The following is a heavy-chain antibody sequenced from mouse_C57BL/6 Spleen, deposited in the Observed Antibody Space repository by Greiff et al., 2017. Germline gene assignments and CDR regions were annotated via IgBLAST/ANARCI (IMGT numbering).Heavy chain of an antibody. Sequence: VQLQQSGAELVRPGASVKLSCKASGYTFTDYYINWVKQRPGQGLEWIARIYPGSGNTYYNEKFKGKATLSAEKSSSTAYMQLSSRTSEDSAVYFGARRHDHDYAMAYWGQGTSVTVSS. J-gene: IGHJ4*01. CDR1: GYTFTDYY. CDR3: ARRHDHDYAMAY. D-gene: IGHD6-1*01. CDR2: IYPGSGNT. V-gene: IGHV1-76*01.